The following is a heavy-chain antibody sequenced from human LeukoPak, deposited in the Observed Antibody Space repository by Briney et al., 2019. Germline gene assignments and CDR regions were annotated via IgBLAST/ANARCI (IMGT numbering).Heavy chain of an antibody. CDR3: ARDLPSYGDYYYMDV. CDR2: IYTSGST. Sequence: PSETLSLTCTVSGGSINSGHYYWSWIRQPAGKGLEWIGRIYTSGSTNYNPSLKSRVTMSVDTSKNQFSLKLSSVTAADTAVYYCARDLPSYGDYYYMDVWGKGTTVTISS. CDR1: GGSINSGHYY. J-gene: IGHJ6*03. V-gene: IGHV4-61*02. D-gene: IGHD4-17*01.